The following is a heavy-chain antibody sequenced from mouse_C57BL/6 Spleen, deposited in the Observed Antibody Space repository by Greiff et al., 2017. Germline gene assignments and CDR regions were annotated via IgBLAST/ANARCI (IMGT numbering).Heavy chain of an antibody. Sequence: VQLQQPGAELVMPGASVKLSCKASGYTFTSYWMHWVKQRPGQGLEWIGEIDPSDSYTNYTQKFKGKSTLTVDKSSSTAYMQLSSLTSEDSAVYYCARAEGPWGQGTSVTVSS. CDR2: IDPSDSYT. CDR3: ARAEGP. J-gene: IGHJ4*01. V-gene: IGHV1-69*01. CDR1: GYTFTSYW.